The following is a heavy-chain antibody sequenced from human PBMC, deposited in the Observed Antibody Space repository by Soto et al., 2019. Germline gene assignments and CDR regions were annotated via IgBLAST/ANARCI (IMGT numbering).Heavy chain of an antibody. CDR3: ATISIPISGVDSYYDGMGV. Sequence: LHLLESGGGWVQPGGSLRLACAASGFAFRNYDMTWVRQAPGKGLEWVSSISRRGDRIHYADSVQGRFTISRDNSKNTVWLRMNNLRADDTAIYYCATISIPISGVDSYYDGMGVWGQGTTVTVSS. V-gene: IGHV3-23*01. CDR2: ISRRGDRI. J-gene: IGHJ6*02. CDR1: GFAFRNYD. D-gene: IGHD3-3*01.